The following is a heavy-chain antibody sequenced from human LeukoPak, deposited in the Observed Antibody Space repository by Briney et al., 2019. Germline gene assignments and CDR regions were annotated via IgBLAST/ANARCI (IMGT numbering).Heavy chain of an antibody. J-gene: IGHJ4*02. CDR3: AKEDGGAWFGERGIDY. D-gene: IGHD3-10*01. Sequence: PGGSLRLSCAASGFTFSSYGMHWVRQAPGKGLEWVAVISYDGSNKYYADSVKGRFTISRDNSKNTLYLQMNSLRAEDTAVYYCAKEDGGAWFGERGIDYWGQGTLVTVSS. CDR2: ISYDGSNK. CDR1: GFTFSSYG. V-gene: IGHV3-30*18.